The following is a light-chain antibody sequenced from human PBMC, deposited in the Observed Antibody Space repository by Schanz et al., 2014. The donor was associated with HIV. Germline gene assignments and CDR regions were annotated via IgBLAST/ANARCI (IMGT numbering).Light chain of an antibody. J-gene: IGKJ5*01. CDR1: QTVSNN. Sequence: EIVMTQSPGTLSVSPGERATLSCRASQTVSNNLAWYQQKPGQAPRLLIYGASSRATGIPDRFSGSGSGTDFSLTISRLEPEDSAVYYCQQYLKSPITFGQGTRLEIK. CDR2: GAS. V-gene: IGKV3-20*01. CDR3: QQYLKSPIT.